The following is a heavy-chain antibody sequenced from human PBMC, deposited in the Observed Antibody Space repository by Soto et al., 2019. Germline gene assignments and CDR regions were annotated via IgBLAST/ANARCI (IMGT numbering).Heavy chain of an antibody. D-gene: IGHD3-10*01. J-gene: IGHJ4*02. CDR3: AKDAVRGVKKGPFDY. V-gene: IGHV3-30*18. Sequence: GGSLRHSCASSGLTFISFGVRLISKTTGKGLEWVAVISYDGSNKYYADSVKGRFTISRDNSKNTLYLQMNSLRAEDTAVYYCAKDAVRGVKKGPFDYWGQGTLVTVSS. CDR2: ISYDGSNK. CDR1: GLTFISFG.